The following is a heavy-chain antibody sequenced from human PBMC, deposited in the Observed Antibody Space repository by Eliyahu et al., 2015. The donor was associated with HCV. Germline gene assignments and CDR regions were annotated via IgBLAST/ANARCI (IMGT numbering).Heavy chain of an antibody. D-gene: IGHD5-12*01. J-gene: IGHJ2*01. CDR1: GFNFSDYE. CDR2: ISSSGGTM. V-gene: IGHV3-48*03. Sequence: EEQLVESGGGXVRSGGSLRLXXAXSGFNFSDYEINWVRQAPGKGLEWVSFISSSGGTMDYTDSVKGRFTISRDNAKNSLYLQMNSVTVEDTAVYSCARTPSISRYFDLWGRGTLVTVSS. CDR3: ARTPSISRYFDL.